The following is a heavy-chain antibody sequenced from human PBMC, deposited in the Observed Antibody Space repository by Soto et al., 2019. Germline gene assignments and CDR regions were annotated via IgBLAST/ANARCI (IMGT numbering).Heavy chain of an antibody. CDR1: GFTFSRYG. D-gene: IGHD1-1*01. Sequence: GWSLRLSCAASGFTFSRYGMHWVRQAPGKGLEWVANIKRDGSEKYYVDSVKGRFTISRDNAKNSLYLKMNSLRAEDTAVNNCARDPPRMGTYYYYGMDVWGQGTTGTVSS. J-gene: IGHJ6*02. CDR3: ARDPPRMGTYYYYGMDV. V-gene: IGHV3-7*05. CDR2: IKRDGSEK.